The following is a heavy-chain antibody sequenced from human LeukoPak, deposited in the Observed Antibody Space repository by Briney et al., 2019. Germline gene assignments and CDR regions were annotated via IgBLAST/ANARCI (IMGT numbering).Heavy chain of an antibody. Sequence: SVKVSCKASGGTFSSYAISWVRQAPGQGLEWMGGIIPIFGTANYAQKFQGRVTITADESTSTAYMGLSSLRSEDTAVYYCARGGRDCSSTSCYDGFDYWGQGTLVTVSS. D-gene: IGHD2-2*01. CDR2: IIPIFGTA. CDR1: GGTFSSYA. V-gene: IGHV1-69*13. CDR3: ARGGRDCSSTSCYDGFDY. J-gene: IGHJ4*02.